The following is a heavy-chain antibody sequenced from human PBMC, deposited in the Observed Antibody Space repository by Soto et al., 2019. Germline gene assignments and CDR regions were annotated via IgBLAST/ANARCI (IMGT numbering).Heavy chain of an antibody. D-gene: IGHD2-21*01. J-gene: IGHJ5*02. CDR3: ARGATVGLFQFDP. V-gene: IGHV3-48*01. CDR1: GFTFSSYS. Sequence: EVQLVESGGGLVQPGGSLRLSCAASGFTFSSYSMNWVRQAPGKGLEWVSYISSSSTIYYADSVKGRFTIFRDNAKNSLYLQMNSLRAEDTAVYYCARGATVGLFQFDPWGQGTLVTVSS. CDR2: ISSSSTI.